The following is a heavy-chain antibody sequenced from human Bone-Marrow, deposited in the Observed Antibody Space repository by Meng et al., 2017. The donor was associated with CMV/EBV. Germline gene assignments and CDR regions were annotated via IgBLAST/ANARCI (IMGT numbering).Heavy chain of an antibody. D-gene: IGHD2-2*01. Sequence: EPLSLTCAASGFTFSSYAMSWVRQAPGKGLEWVSAISGSGGSTYYADSVKGRFTISRDNSKNTLYLQMNSLRAEDTAVYYCAKDLSVVPAAIGMNWFDPWGQGTLVTVSS. CDR1: GFTFSSYA. J-gene: IGHJ5*02. CDR2: ISGSGGST. V-gene: IGHV3-23*01. CDR3: AKDLSVVPAAIGMNWFDP.